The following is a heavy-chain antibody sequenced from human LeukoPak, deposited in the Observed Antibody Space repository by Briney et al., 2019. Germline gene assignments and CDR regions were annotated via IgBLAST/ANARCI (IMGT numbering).Heavy chain of an antibody. CDR1: GFTFTKAW. CDR2: IRSKTDGGTT. CDR3: TTGLKVTDDDF. Sequence: KTGGSLRLSCAASGFTFTKAWMTWVRQAPGEGLEWVGRIRSKTDGGTTDYAAPVKGRFTISRDDSKNTLYLQMNSLQTEDTAVYYCTTGLKVTDDDFWGQGTLVTVSS. V-gene: IGHV3-15*01. J-gene: IGHJ4*02. D-gene: IGHD2-21*02.